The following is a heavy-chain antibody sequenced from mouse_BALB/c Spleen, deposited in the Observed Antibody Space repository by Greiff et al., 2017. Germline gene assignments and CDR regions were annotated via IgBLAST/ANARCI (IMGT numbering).Heavy chain of an antibody. D-gene: IGHD2-3*01. J-gene: IGHJ3*01. CDR1: GFTFSSFG. CDR3: ARRDGYYAWFAY. Sequence: EVQGVESGGGLVKPGGSLKLSCAASGFTFSSFGMHWVRQAPEKGLEWVAYISSGSSTIYYADTVKGRFTISRDNPKNTLFLQMTSLRSEDTAMYYCARRDGYYAWFAYWGQGTLVTVSA. V-gene: IGHV5-17*02. CDR2: ISSGSSTI.